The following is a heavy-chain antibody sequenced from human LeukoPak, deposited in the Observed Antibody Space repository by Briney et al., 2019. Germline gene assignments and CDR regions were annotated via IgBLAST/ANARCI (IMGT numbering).Heavy chain of an antibody. CDR1: GDSVSSGSGG. D-gene: IGHD3-10*01. V-gene: IGHV6-1*01. Sequence: SQTLSLTCDISGDSVSSGSGGWNWIRQSPSRGLEWLGRTYYRSKWYNDYAVSVKSRITINPDTSKNQFSLQLNSVTPEDTAVYYCARVTMVRGVINYFDYWGQGTLVTVSS. CDR2: TYYRSKWYN. J-gene: IGHJ4*02. CDR3: ARVTMVRGVINYFDY.